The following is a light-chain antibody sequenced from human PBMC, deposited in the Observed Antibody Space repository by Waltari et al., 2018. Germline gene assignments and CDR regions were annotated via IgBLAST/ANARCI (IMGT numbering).Light chain of an antibody. CDR1: QSVSSSY. CDR3: QQYGSSPRT. Sequence: EIVLTQSPGTLSLSPGERATLSCGASQSVSSSYFAWYQQKPGPAPRLLIYGASSRATGIPDRFSGSGSGTDFTLTISRLEPEDVAVYYCQQYGSSPRTFGQGTKVEIK. J-gene: IGKJ1*01. V-gene: IGKV3-20*01. CDR2: GAS.